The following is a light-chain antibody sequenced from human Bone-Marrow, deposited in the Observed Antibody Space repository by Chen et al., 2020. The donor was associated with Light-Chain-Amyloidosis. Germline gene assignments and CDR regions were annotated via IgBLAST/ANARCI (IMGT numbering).Light chain of an antibody. V-gene: IGLV2-14*01. CDR2: EVT. CDR3: SSYTITNTLV. CDR1: SSDVGGDNH. J-gene: IGLJ1*01. Sequence: QSALTQPASVSGSPGQSITISCPGTSSDVGGDNHVSWYQQHPDKAPKLMIYEVTNQPSWVPDRFSGSRSDNTASLTDYGLQTEDEADYICSSYTITNTLVFGGGTMVTVL.